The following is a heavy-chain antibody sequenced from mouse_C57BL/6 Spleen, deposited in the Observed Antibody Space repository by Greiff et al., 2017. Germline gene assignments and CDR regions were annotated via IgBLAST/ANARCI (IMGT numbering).Heavy chain of an antibody. J-gene: IGHJ2*01. Sequence: SGAELVRPGASVKMSCKASGYTFTSYNMHWVKQTPRQGLEWIGAIYPGNGDTYYNQKFKGKATLTVDKSSSTAYMQRSSLTSEDSAVYFCASPLFGSIFDYWGQGTTLTVSS. V-gene: IGHV1-12*01. D-gene: IGHD1-1*02. CDR3: ASPLFGSIFDY. CDR1: GYTFTSYN. CDR2: IYPGNGDT.